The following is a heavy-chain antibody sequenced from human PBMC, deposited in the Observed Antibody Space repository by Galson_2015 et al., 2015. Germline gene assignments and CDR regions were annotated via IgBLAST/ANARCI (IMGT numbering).Heavy chain of an antibody. CDR2: TYYKSKWYN. V-gene: IGHV6-1*01. CDR3: ARESDAVTPPLFDY. D-gene: IGHD4-17*01. J-gene: IGHJ4*02. Sequence: AISGDSVSSNSATWNWIRQSPSRGLEWLGRTYYKSKWYNDYAVSVKSRITINPDTSKNQFSLQLNSVTPEDTAVYYCARESDAVTPPLFDYWGQGTQVTVSS. CDR1: GDSVSSNSAT.